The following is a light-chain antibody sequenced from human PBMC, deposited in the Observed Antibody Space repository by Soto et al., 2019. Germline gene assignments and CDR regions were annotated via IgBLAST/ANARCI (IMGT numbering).Light chain of an antibody. J-gene: IGLJ2*01. V-gene: IGLV4-69*01. Sequence: QPVLTQSPSASASLGASVKLTCTLSSGHSSYAIAWHQQQPQKGPRYLMKLSSDGSHSKGDGIPDRFSGSSSGAERYPTISSLQSEDEADYYCQNWDTGARVVFGGGTKLTVL. CDR2: LSSDGSH. CDR3: QNWDTGARVV. CDR1: SGHSSYA.